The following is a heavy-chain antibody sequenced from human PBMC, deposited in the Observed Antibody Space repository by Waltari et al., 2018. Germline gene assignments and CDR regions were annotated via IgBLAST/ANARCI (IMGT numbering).Heavy chain of an antibody. Sequence: QVQLQESGPGLVKPSQTLSLTCTVSGGSISSGSYYWSWLRQPAGKGLEWIGYIYTSGSTNYNPSLKSRVTISVDTSKNQFSLKLSSVTAADTAVYYCARDGYSSGWYSYYGMDVWGQGTTVTVSS. D-gene: IGHD6-19*01. CDR3: ARDGYSSGWYSYYGMDV. CDR1: GGSISSGSYY. J-gene: IGHJ6*02. CDR2: IYTSGST. V-gene: IGHV4-61*09.